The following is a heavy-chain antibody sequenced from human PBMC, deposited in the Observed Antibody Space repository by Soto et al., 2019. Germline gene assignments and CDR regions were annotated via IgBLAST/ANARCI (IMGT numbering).Heavy chain of an antibody. CDR1: GFTFSSYE. J-gene: IGHJ3*02. V-gene: IGHV3-48*03. D-gene: IGHD5-12*01. CDR2: ISSNGVTI. Sequence: PGGSLRLSCAASGFTFSSYEMDWVRQAPGKGLEWVAYISSNGVTIYYGDSVKGLFTISRDNAENSLYLQMNSLRAEDTAVYYCTKEKSVMYSGYDAFDIWGRGTMVTVSS. CDR3: TKEKSVMYSGYDAFDI.